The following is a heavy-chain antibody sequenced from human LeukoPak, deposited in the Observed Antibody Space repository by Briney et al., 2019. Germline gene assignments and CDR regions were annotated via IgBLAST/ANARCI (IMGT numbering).Heavy chain of an antibody. V-gene: IGHV3-21*01. Sequence: GGSLRLSCAASGFTFHFYSMTWVRQAPGKGLEWVSSISSSSMYIFYADSVKGRFTISRDNAKNSLYLQMNSLRAEDTAVYYCAREYCSGGSCYRIDSWGQGTLVTVSS. CDR2: ISSSSMYI. CDR3: AREYCSGGSCYRIDS. CDR1: GFTFHFYS. J-gene: IGHJ4*02. D-gene: IGHD2-15*01.